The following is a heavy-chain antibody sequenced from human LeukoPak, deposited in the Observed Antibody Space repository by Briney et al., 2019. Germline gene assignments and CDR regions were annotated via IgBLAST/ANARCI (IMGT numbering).Heavy chain of an antibody. V-gene: IGHV1-24*01. CDR3: ATFQTWDDAFDI. CDR2: FDPEDGET. D-gene: IGHD1-26*01. J-gene: IGHJ3*02. CDR1: GYTLSELS. Sequence: ASVKVSCKVSGYTLSELSMHWVRQAPGKGLEWMGGFDPEDGETIYAQKFQGRVTMTEDTSTDTAYMELSSLRSEDTAVYYCATFQTWDDAFDIWGQGTMLTVSS.